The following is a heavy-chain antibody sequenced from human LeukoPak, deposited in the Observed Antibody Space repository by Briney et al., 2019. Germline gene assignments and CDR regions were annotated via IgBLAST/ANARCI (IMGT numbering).Heavy chain of an antibody. CDR3: AKVHSSGYIPPDY. CDR1: GFTIHNDW. J-gene: IGHJ4*02. Sequence: GGSLRLSCVASGFTIHNDWMHWVRQAPGKGLVWVSQASPDGSVTSYADSVKGRFTISRDNSKNTLYLQMNSLRAEDTAVYYCAKVHSSGYIPPDYWGQGTLVTVSS. V-gene: IGHV3-74*01. D-gene: IGHD3-22*01. CDR2: ASPDGSVT.